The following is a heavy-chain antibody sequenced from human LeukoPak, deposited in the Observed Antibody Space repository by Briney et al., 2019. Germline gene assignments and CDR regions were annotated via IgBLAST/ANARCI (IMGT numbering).Heavy chain of an antibody. CDR1: GFTFTSSA. J-gene: IGHJ4*02. CDR3: AVHPGFSTWTAHRGILDY. V-gene: IGHV1-58*01. CDR2: IVVGSGNT. Sequence: GASVKVSCKTSGFTFTSSAVQWVRQARGQRLEWVGWIVVGSGNTNCAQKFQGRVTITRDMSTSTAYMELSSLRSEDTAVYYCAVHPGFSTWTAHRGILDYWGQGTLVTVSS. D-gene: IGHD3-3*02.